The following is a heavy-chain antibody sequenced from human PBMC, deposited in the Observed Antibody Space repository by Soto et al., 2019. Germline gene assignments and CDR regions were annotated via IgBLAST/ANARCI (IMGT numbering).Heavy chain of an antibody. J-gene: IGHJ4*02. CDR1: GFTFSDYS. D-gene: IGHD6-6*01. V-gene: IGHV3-11*01. CDR2: IDSRGRTL. Sequence: PGESLRLSCVASGFTFSDYSMSWIRQAPGKGLEWLAFIDSRGRTLSYADSVRGRFTISRDNAENSVYLQMDSLKADDTAVYYCARQAARNYLDSWGQGNSVTVSS. CDR3: ARQAARNYLDS.